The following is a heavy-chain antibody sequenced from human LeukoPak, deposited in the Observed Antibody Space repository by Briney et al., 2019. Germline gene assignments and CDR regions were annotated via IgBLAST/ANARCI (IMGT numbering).Heavy chain of an antibody. CDR1: GFSISSYY. J-gene: IGHJ2*01. Sequence: SETLSLTCTVYGFSISSYYWRWLRQPPEKGKEWGGYIYYSGSNNYHPSLKSRVTISVDTSKNQFSLKLSSVTAADTAVYYCAREAAATSLWGRGTLVTVSS. V-gene: IGHV4-59*01. D-gene: IGHD6-25*01. CDR2: IYYSGSN. CDR3: AREAAATSL.